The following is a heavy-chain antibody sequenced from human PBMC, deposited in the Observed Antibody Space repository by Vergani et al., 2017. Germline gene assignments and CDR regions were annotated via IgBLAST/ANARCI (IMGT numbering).Heavy chain of an antibody. CDR1: GFTFSTFR. D-gene: IGHD2/OR15-2a*01. V-gene: IGHV3-30*02. CDR3: SKYLRDTTDGVPDS. CDR2: IVKNGINT. J-gene: IGHJ4*02. Sequence: QVQLVESAGGVVQPGGSLRLSCAASGFTFSTFRMHWIRQAPGKGLEWLAYIVKNGINTRYRDAVKGRFTVSRDNSKNILYLQMDSLRSEDTALYYCSKYLRDTTDGVPDSWGPGTLVIVSS.